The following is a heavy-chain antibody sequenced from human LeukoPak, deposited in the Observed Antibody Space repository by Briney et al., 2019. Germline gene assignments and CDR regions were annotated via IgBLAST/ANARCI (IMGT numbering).Heavy chain of an antibody. Sequence: ASVKVSCKASGYTFTSYGISWVRQAPGQGLEWMGWISAYNGNTNYAQKLQGGVTMTTDTSTSTAYMELRSLRSDDTAVYYCARDRENDYGDYSHYFDYWGQGTLVTVSS. V-gene: IGHV1-18*01. D-gene: IGHD4-17*01. CDR1: GYTFTSYG. J-gene: IGHJ4*02. CDR2: ISAYNGNT. CDR3: ARDRENDYGDYSHYFDY.